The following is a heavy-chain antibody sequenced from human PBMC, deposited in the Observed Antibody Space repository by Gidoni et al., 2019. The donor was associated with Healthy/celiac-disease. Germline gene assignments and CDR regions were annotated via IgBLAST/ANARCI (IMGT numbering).Heavy chain of an antibody. CDR1: GYTFPSYY. V-gene: IGHV1-46*01. J-gene: IGHJ6*03. Sequence: QVQLVQSGAEVKKPGASVKVSCKASGYTFPSYYMHWVRQAPGQGLEWLGIINPSGGSTSYAQKFQGRVTMTRDTSTSTVYMELSSLRSEDTAVYYCASQAYSNYGRYYYYMDVWGKGTTVTVSS. D-gene: IGHD4-4*01. CDR3: ASQAYSNYGRYYYYMDV. CDR2: INPSGGST.